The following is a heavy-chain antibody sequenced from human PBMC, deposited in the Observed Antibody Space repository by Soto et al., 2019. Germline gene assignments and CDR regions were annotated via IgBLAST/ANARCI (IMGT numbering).Heavy chain of an antibody. CDR2: INAGNGNT. CDR1: GYTFTSYA. Sequence: GASVKVSCKASGYTFTSYAMHWVRQAPGQRLEWMGWINAGNGNTKYSQKFQGRVTITRDTSASTAYMELSSLRSEDTAVYYCARQWRGINWFDPWGQGTLVTVSS. V-gene: IGHV1-3*01. CDR3: ARQWRGINWFDP. D-gene: IGHD3-16*01. J-gene: IGHJ5*02.